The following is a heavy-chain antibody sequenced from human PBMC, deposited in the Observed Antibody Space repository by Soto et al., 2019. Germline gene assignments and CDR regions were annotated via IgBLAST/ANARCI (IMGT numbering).Heavy chain of an antibody. CDR1: GGSVSSRSDY. Sequence: QLQLQESGPGLVKPSETLSLTCTVSGGSVSSRSDYWGWIRQPPGKGLEWIGSIYYRGSTYYNPSLKSRGTIPVDTSKNQFSLNLSSVTAADTAVYYCAAPIRYSGYDWLGYDYDGMDVWGQGTTVTVSS. CDR3: AAPIRYSGYDWLGYDYDGMDV. J-gene: IGHJ6*02. CDR2: IYYRGST. D-gene: IGHD5-12*01. V-gene: IGHV4-39*01.